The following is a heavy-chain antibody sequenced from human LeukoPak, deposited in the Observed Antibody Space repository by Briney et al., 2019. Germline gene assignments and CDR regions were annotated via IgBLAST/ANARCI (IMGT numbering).Heavy chain of an antibody. CDR2: ISGGGGST. Sequence: PGGSLRLSCAASGFTFSSYAMSWVRQAPGKGLEWGSAISGGGGSTYYADSVKGRFTVSRDNSKNTLYLLMNSLRAEDTALYYCAKALYGLWLSGDYWGQGTLVTVSS. J-gene: IGHJ4*02. V-gene: IGHV3-23*01. CDR1: GFTFSSYA. D-gene: IGHD5-18*01. CDR3: AKALYGLWLSGDY.